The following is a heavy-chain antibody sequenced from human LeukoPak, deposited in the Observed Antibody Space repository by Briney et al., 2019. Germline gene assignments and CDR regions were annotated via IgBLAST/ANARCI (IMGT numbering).Heavy chain of an antibody. CDR3: ARVNCRSSSCYLASYFFDP. D-gene: IGHD2-2*01. Sequence: GGSLRLSCAASGFTFSKYGMHWVRQAPGKGLEWVAVIWYDGNNKDYADSVKGRFSISRDNSKNTPSLQMNSLRVEDTAMYYCARVNCRSSSCYLASYFFDPWGQGTLVTVSS. CDR2: IWYDGNNK. J-gene: IGHJ5*02. CDR1: GFTFSKYG. V-gene: IGHV3-33*01.